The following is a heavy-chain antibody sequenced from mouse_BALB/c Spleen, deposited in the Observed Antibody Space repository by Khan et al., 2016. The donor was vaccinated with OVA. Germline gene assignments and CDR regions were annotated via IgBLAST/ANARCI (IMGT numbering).Heavy chain of an antibody. J-gene: IGHJ3*01. CDR2: ISTYYGDV. CDR1: GYTFTDFT. CDR3: TRGGGGNRFAY. V-gene: IGHV1S137*01. Sequence: QIQLVQSGAELVRPGVSVKISCKGSGYTFTDFTIHWVKQSHAKSLEWIGVISTYYGDVTYNQKFKGKATMTVDKSSSTAYMELARLTSEDSAIXYFTRGGGGNRFAYWGQGTLVTVSA.